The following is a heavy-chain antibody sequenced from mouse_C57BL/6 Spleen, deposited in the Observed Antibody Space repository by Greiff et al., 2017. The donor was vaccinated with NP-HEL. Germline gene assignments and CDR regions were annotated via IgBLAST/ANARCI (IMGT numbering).Heavy chain of an antibody. CDR1: GYTFTDYN. Sequence: VQLQQSGPELVKPGASVKIPCKASGYTFTDYNMDWVKQSHGKSLEWIGDINPNNGGTIYNQKFKGKATLTVDKSSSTAYMELRSLTSEDTAVYYCARRGTVVAFPFDYWGQGTTLTVSS. D-gene: IGHD1-1*01. CDR2: INPNNGGT. J-gene: IGHJ2*01. V-gene: IGHV1-18*01. CDR3: ARRGTVVAFPFDY.